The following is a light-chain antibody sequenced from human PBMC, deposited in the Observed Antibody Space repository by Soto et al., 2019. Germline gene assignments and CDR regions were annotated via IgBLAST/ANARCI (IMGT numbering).Light chain of an antibody. V-gene: IGKV3-20*01. CDR2: GSS. J-gene: IGKJ5*01. CDR1: QSVSSSY. CDR3: QQFGRSSIT. Sequence: PEERANLSCRASQSVSSSYLAWYQQKPVQAPRRLIYGSSSSATGIPDRFSGSGSGTDFTLTISILVPEDVGVYYCQQFGRSSITFGQGLRLAIK.